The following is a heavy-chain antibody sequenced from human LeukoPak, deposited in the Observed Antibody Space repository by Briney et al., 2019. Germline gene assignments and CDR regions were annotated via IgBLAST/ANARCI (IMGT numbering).Heavy chain of an antibody. J-gene: IGHJ4*02. CDR2: IYHDGST. CDR1: GGSISSNNW. V-gene: IGHV4-4*02. Sequence: SETLSLTCAVSGGSISSNNWWIWVRQSPEKGLEWIGEIYHDGSTNYNPSLKSRVTISMDKSKNQLSLKLNFVTAADTAVYYCARDLSSAWFYYWGQGTLVTVSS. CDR3: ARDLSSAWFYY. D-gene: IGHD6-13*01.